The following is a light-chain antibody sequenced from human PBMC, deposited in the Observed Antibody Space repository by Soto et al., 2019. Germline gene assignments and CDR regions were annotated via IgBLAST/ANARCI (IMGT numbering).Light chain of an antibody. CDR3: QQYNNYTHT. Sequence: DIQLTQSPSTLSASVGDRVTITCRASQSINSWLAWYQQRPGKAPKLLIYKASSLQSGVPSRFSGSGSATEFTLTISRLQPDDFATYYCQQYNNYTHTFGQGTKLEIK. J-gene: IGKJ2*01. CDR2: KAS. V-gene: IGKV1-5*03. CDR1: QSINSW.